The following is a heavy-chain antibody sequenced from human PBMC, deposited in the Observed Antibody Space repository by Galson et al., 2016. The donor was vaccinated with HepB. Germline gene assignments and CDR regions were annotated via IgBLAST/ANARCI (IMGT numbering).Heavy chain of an antibody. CDR3: AKQDIRGACLDS. D-gene: IGHD4-17*01. J-gene: IGHJ4*02. V-gene: IGHV5-51*01. CDR1: GYNFATQW. CDR2: IYPRDSDS. Sequence: QSGAEVKKPGDSLTISCKASGYNFATQWIGWVRQMPGKGLEWMGTIYPRDSDSRYSPPFLGHVTISADESIDTAFLHWGSLRPSDTALYFCAKQDIRGACLDSWGQGTLVTVSS.